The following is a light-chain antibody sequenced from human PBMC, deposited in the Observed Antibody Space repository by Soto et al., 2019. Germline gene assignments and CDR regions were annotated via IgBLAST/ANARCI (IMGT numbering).Light chain of an antibody. J-gene: IGLJ2*01. CDR1: RSNIGKNT. V-gene: IGLV1-44*01. Sequence: QSVLTQPPSMSASPGQTITISCSGARSNIGKNTLNWFQQLPGTAPNLLISTPNHRPSGVRDRFSASKSGPSASLPISGLRSDDEADYYSAAWDDILNIVVFGGGTKLTVL. CDR2: TPN. CDR3: AAWDDILNIVV.